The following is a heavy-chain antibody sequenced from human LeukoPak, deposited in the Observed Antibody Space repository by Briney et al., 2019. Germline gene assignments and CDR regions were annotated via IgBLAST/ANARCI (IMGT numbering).Heavy chain of an antibody. D-gene: IGHD3-22*01. CDR2: ISGSGTDT. J-gene: IGHJ4*02. Sequence: PGGSLRLSCAASGFLFSDYGMIWVRQAPGKGLEWVASISGSGTDTFYAESVKGRFTISRDNFKNTLYMQMNSLRAEDTAVYYCARGYIDSSGYSPRSSFDNWGQGTLVTVSS. CDR1: GFLFSDYG. CDR3: ARGYIDSSGYSPRSSFDN. V-gene: IGHV3-23*01.